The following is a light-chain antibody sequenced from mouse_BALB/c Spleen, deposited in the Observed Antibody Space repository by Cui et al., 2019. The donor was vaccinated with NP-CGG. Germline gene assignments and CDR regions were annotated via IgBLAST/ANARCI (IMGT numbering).Light chain of an antibody. CDR1: TGAVTTSNY. J-gene: IGLJ1*01. CDR3: ALWYSNHWV. V-gene: IGLV1*01. Sequence: AGVTSGSATTTSPGETVTLTCRSSTGAVTTSNYANWVQEKPDHLFTGLIGGTNNRAPGVPARFSGSLIGDKAALTITGAQTEDEAIYFCALWYSNHWVFGGGTKLTVL. CDR2: GTN.